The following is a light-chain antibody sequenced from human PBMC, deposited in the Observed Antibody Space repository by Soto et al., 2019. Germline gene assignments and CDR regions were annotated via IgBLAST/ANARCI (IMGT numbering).Light chain of an antibody. J-gene: IGLJ2*01. CDR2: GNS. CDR3: QSYDSSLSGLV. CDR1: SSNIGAGYD. V-gene: IGLV1-40*01. Sequence: QSVLTQPPSVSGAPGQRVTISCTGSSSNIGAGYDVHWYQQLPGTAPKLLIFGNSNRPSGVPDRFSGSKSGTSTSLAITGIQAEDGADYFCQSYDSSLSGLVFGGGTKRTVL.